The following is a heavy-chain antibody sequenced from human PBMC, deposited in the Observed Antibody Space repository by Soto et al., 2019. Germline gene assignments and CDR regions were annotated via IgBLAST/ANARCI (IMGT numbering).Heavy chain of an antibody. D-gene: IGHD3-16*01. Sequence: SETLSLTCTVSGGSISSGGYYWSWIRQHPGKGLEWIGYIYYSGSTYYNPSLKSRVTISVDTSKNQFSLKLSSVTAADTAVYYCESVMPGGYYYGMDVWGQGTTVTVSS. CDR3: ESVMPGGYYYGMDV. CDR2: IYYSGST. J-gene: IGHJ6*02. CDR1: GGSISSGGYY. V-gene: IGHV4-31*03.